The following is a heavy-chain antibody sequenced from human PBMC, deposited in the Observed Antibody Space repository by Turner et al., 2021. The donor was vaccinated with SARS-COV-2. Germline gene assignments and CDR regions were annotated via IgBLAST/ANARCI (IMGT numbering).Heavy chain of an antibody. CDR1: GGSISSYDYY. J-gene: IGHJ4*02. Sequence: QLQESGPGVVKPSETLSLTCTVSGGSISSYDYYSDWIRQPPGMGLEWIGSMYYSGTTHYNPSLRGRVTISIDTSKNQFSLKVTSVTATDTAVYYCARRGDYWGQGMLVTVSS. CDR3: ARRGDY. V-gene: IGHV4-39*01. CDR2: MYYSGTT. D-gene: IGHD3-16*01.